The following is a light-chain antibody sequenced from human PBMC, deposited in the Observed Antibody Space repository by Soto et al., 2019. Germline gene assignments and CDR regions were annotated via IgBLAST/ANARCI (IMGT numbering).Light chain of an antibody. J-gene: IGLJ1*01. CDR3: NSYTTSSTYD. CDR2: EVS. Sequence: QSALTQPPSVSGSPGQSVTISCTGTSSDVGNYNRVSWYQQPPGTAPKLMIYEVSNRPSGVPDRFSGSKSGNTASLTISGLQAEDEADYYCNSYTTSSTYDFGTGTKLTVL. CDR1: SSDVGNYNR. V-gene: IGLV2-18*02.